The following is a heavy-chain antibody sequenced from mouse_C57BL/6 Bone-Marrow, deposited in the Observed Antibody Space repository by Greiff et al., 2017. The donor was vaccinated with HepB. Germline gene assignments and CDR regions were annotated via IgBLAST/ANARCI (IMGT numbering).Heavy chain of an antibody. CDR1: GFTFTDYY. CDR2: IRNKANGYTT. Sequence: EVKLMESGGGLVQPGGSLSLSCAASGFTFTDYYMSWVRQPPGKALEWLGFIRNKANGYTTEYSASVKGRFTISRDNSQSILYLQMNALRAEDSATYYCARYIYDGSSLDYWGQGTTLTVSS. V-gene: IGHV7-3*01. D-gene: IGHD1-1*01. J-gene: IGHJ2*01. CDR3: ARYIYDGSSLDY.